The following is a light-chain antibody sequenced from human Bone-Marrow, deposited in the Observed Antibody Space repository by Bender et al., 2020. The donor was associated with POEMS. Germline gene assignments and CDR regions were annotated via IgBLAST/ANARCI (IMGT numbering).Light chain of an antibody. Sequence: SYEVTQPPSVSVSPGQTASITCPGDDLGDKYVAWYQQKLGQSPVLVIYQDTKRPSGIPERFSGSNSGNTATLTVSGTQAMDEADYYCQAWDTYSVIFGGGTKLTVL. CDR3: QAWDTYSVI. CDR2: QDT. CDR1: DLGDKY. J-gene: IGLJ2*01. V-gene: IGLV3-1*01.